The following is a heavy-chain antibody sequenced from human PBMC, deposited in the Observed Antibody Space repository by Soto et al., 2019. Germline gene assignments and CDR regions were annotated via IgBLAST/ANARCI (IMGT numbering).Heavy chain of an antibody. D-gene: IGHD1-7*01. CDR2: ISSSGGTI. CDR3: ARDLRTQTPGRAYYYNGMDV. J-gene: IGHJ6*02. Sequence: EVQLVESGGGLVQPGWSLRLSCAASGFSFSSYEMHWVRQAPGKWLEWVSYISSSGGTIYYADSVKGLFTISRDNAKNSLYLQMNSQRGEDTAVYYCARDLRTQTPGRAYYYNGMDVWGQGTTVTVSS. CDR1: GFSFSSYE. V-gene: IGHV3-48*03.